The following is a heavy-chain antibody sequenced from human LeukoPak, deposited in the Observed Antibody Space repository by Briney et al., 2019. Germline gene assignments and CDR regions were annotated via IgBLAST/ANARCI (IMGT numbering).Heavy chain of an antibody. CDR1: GFTFSNTA. D-gene: IGHD3-10*01. CDR2: ISPASDTI. Sequence: PGGSLRLSCAASGFTFSNTAMSWVRQAPGKGLEWVSYISPASDTIHYAGSMRGRFTISRDNAKNSLYLQMNSLRAEDTAVYYCARDVYYGSGTFGYWGQGTPVTVSS. J-gene: IGHJ4*02. CDR3: ARDVYYGSGTFGY. V-gene: IGHV3-48*01.